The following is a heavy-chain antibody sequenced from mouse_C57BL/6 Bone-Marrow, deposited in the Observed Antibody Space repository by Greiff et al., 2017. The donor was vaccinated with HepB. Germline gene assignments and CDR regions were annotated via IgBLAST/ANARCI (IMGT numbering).Heavy chain of an antibody. J-gene: IGHJ4*01. D-gene: IGHD2-3*01. CDR1: GYTFTDHT. Sequence: VQLQQSAAELVKPGASVKISCKVSGYTFTDHTIHWMKQRPEQGLEWIGYIYPRDGSTKYNEKFKGKATLTADKSSSTAYMQLNSLTSEDSAVYFCARFYDGRGYAMDYWGQGTSVTVSS. V-gene: IGHV1-78*01. CDR3: ARFYDGRGYAMDY. CDR2: IYPRDGST.